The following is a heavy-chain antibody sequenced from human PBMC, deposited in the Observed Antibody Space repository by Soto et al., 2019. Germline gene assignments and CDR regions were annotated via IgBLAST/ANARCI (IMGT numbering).Heavy chain of an antibody. CDR2: MNPNSGNT. D-gene: IGHD4-17*01. Sequence: ASVKVSCKASGYTFTSYDINWVRQATGQGLEWMGWMNPNSGNTGYAQKFQGRVTMTRNISISTAYMELSSLRSEDTAVYYCARGGFYGVGMDVWGQGTTVTVSS. CDR3: ARGGFYGVGMDV. J-gene: IGHJ6*02. V-gene: IGHV1-8*01. CDR1: GYTFTSYD.